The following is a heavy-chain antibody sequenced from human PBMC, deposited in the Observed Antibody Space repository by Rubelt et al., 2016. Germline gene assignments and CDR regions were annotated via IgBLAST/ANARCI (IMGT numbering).Heavy chain of an antibody. J-gene: IGHJ2*01. CDR3: ARGPAERYFDL. Sequence: EVQLVESGGGLVKPGGSLRLSCAASGFSFSSYSMNWVRQAPGKGLEWVSVIYSDGSTYYADSVKGRFTISRHNSKNTLYLQMNSLRAEDTAVYYCARGPAERYFDLWGRGTLVTVSS. CDR2: IYSDGST. CDR1: GFSFSSYS. V-gene: IGHV3-53*04.